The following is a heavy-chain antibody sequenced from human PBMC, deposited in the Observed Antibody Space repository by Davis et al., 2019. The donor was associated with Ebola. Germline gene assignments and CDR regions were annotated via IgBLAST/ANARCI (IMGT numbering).Heavy chain of an antibody. CDR2: ISYDGGNK. Sequence: PGGSLRLSCAASGFTFSSYGMHWVRQAPGKGLEWMAYISYDGGNKYYGDSVKGRFTISRDNSKDTLYLQLNSLRAEDTAVYYCAKDPDYYDNIKYYAVPDYWGQGTLVTVSS. CDR3: AKDPDYYDNIKYYAVPDY. CDR1: GFTFSSYG. D-gene: IGHD3-22*01. J-gene: IGHJ4*02. V-gene: IGHV3-30*18.